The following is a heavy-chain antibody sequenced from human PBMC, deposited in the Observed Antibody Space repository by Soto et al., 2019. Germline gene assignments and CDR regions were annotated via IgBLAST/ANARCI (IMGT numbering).Heavy chain of an antibody. D-gene: IGHD3-10*01. V-gene: IGHV1-46*01. CDR2: INPSGGST. Sequence: ASVKVSCKASGYTFTSYYMHWVRQAPGQGLEWMGIINPSGGSTSYAQKFQGRVTMTRDTSTSTVYMELSSLRSEDTAVYYCASGGGYGSGSYLTYYYYYYGMDVWGQGTTVTVSS. J-gene: IGHJ6*02. CDR3: ASGGGYGSGSYLTYYYYYYGMDV. CDR1: GYTFTSYY.